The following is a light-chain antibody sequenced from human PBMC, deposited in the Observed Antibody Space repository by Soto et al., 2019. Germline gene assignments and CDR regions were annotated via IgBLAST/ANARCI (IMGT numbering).Light chain of an antibody. Sequence: EIVLTQSPATLSLSPGERATLSCRAGQSVSSYLAWYQQKPGQAPRLLIYDASNRATGIPARFSGSGSGTDFTLTISSLEPEDFAVYYCQQGDTFGPGTKVDIK. CDR2: DAS. CDR3: QQGDT. CDR1: QSVSSY. J-gene: IGKJ3*01. V-gene: IGKV3-11*01.